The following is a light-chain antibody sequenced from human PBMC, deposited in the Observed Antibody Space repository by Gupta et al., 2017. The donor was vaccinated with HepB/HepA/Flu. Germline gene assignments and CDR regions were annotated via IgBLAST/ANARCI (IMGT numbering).Light chain of an antibody. CDR3: AAWDDSRNGWV. Sequence: QSVLTQPTSASGTTGERVTISCSGSSANNGTNTVNWYHQLPGTAPKLLIQNNIRRPSGVPDRLSGPKSGTSASLAISGLQSEDEADYYCAAWDDSRNGWVFGGGTKLTVL. CDR1: SANNGTNT. J-gene: IGLJ3*02. V-gene: IGLV1-44*01. CDR2: NNI.